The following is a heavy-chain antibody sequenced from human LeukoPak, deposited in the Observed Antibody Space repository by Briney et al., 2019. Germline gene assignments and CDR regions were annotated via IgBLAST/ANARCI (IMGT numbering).Heavy chain of an antibody. CDR1: GFTFSSSW. D-gene: IGHD3-22*01. CDR3: ARGGPYDSLDY. Sequence: PGGSLRLSCAVSGFTFSSSWMHWVRQAPGKGLVWVSHIKTDGSTTAYADSVKGRFTISRDNAKNTLYLQMNSLRAEDTGVYYCARGGPYDSLDYWGQGTLVTVSS. V-gene: IGHV3-74*01. CDR2: IKTDGSTT. J-gene: IGHJ4*02.